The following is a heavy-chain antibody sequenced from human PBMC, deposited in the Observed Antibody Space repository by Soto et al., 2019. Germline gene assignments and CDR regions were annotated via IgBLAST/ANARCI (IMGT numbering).Heavy chain of an antibody. J-gene: IGHJ6*02. CDR2: ISGTSRST. V-gene: IGHV3-23*01. Sequence: SWVRQAPGKGLEWVSGISGTSRSTYYADSAKGRFTISRDNSENTLYLQMTSLRADDTAVYYCAKASHAYSVFMDVWGQGTTVTVSS. D-gene: IGHD1-26*01. CDR3: AKASHAYSVFMDV.